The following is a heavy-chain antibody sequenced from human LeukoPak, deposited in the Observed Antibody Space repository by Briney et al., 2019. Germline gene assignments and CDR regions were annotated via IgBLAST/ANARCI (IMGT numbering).Heavy chain of an antibody. CDR3: ARVENLYYDFWSGYSVDAFDI. D-gene: IGHD3-3*01. CDR2: ISAYNGNT. J-gene: IGHJ3*02. Sequence: ASVNVSCKASGGTFSSYAISWVRQAPGQGLEWMGWISAYNGNTNYAQKLQGRVTMTTDTSTSTAYMELRSLRSDDTAVYYCARVENLYYDFWSGYSVDAFDIWGQGTMVTVSS. CDR1: GGTFSSYA. V-gene: IGHV1-18*01.